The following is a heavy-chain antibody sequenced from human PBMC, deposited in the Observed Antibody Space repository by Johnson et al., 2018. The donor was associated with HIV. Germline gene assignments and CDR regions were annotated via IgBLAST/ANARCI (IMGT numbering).Heavy chain of an antibody. Sequence: VQLAESGGGLVQPGGSLRLSCAAFGFTFRSYWRHCVCQAAGKGLVWVSCINSDGSSTSYADSVKGRFTISRDTAKNTLYLQINSLRAEDTAVYYCARDSYYDSSGYYSPPHDAFDIWGQGTMVTVSS. V-gene: IGHV3-74*01. J-gene: IGHJ3*02. CDR3: ARDSYYDSSGYYSPPHDAFDI. CDR2: INSDGSST. D-gene: IGHD3-22*01. CDR1: GFTFRSYW.